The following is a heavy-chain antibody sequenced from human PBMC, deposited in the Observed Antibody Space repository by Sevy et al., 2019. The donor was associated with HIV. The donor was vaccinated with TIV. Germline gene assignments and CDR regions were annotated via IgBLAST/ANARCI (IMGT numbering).Heavy chain of an antibody. CDR2: IHPADSDT. CDR3: ARQGDLDYFDY. CDR1: GYNFTPYW. V-gene: IGHV5-51*01. J-gene: IGHJ4*02. D-gene: IGHD1-1*01. Sequence: GESLKISCKGTGYNFTPYWVGWLRQKPGQGLEWLGIIHPADSDTGYSPSFEGQVTISVDNSITTVYLQWSSLKASDTAMYYCARQGDLDYFDYWGQGTLVTVSS.